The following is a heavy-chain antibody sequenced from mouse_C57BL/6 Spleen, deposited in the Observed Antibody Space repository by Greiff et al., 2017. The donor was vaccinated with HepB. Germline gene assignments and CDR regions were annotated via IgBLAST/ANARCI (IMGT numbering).Heavy chain of an antibody. CDR1: GYTFTSYW. CDR3: ARSDSSGTWFAY. D-gene: IGHD3-2*02. CDR2: SYPGSGST. Sequence: QVQLQQPGAELVKPGASVKMSCKASGYTFTSYWITWVKQRPGQGLEWIGDSYPGSGSTNYNEKFKSKATLTVDTSSSTAYMQLSSLTSEDSAVYYCARSDSSGTWFAYWGQGTLVTVSA. V-gene: IGHV1-55*01. J-gene: IGHJ3*01.